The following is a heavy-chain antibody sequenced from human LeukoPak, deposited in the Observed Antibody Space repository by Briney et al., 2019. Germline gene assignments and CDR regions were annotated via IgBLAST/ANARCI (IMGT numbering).Heavy chain of an antibody. D-gene: IGHD5-18*01. Sequence: SVKVSCKASGGTFSSYAISWVRQAPGQGLEWMGGIIPIFGTANYAQKFQGRVTITADESTSTAYMELSSLRSEGTAVYYCAVDTAMVSHYWGQGTLVTVSS. CDR1: GGTFSSYA. J-gene: IGHJ4*02. CDR2: IIPIFGTA. V-gene: IGHV1-69*01. CDR3: AVDTAMVSHY.